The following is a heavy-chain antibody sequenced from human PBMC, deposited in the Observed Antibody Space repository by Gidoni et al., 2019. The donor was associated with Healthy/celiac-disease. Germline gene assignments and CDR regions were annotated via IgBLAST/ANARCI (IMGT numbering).Heavy chain of an antibody. V-gene: IGHV4-39*01. Sequence: QLQESGPGLVTPSETLSLTSTVSGCSTSSSSYYWGWLRQPPGKGLEWIGSIYSSGSTYSNPSLKTRVTISVDTSKNQFSLKLSSVTAADTAVYYCARHPEIVGATTHWGQGTLVTVSS. D-gene: IGHD1-26*01. CDR3: ARHPEIVGATTH. CDR1: GCSTSSSSYY. J-gene: IGHJ4*02. CDR2: IYSSGST.